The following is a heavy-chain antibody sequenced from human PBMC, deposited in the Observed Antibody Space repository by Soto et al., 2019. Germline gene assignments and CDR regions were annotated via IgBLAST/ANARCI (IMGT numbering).Heavy chain of an antibody. CDR3: AKGFGELLSSYYYYYMDV. CDR1: GFTFSSYA. D-gene: IGHD3-10*01. V-gene: IGHV3-23*01. Sequence: EVQLLESGGGLVQPGGSLRLSCAASGFTFSSYAMSWVRQAPGKGLEWVSAISGSGGSTYYADSVKGRFTISRDNSKNTLYLQMNSLRAEDTAVYYCAKGFGELLSSYYYYYMDVWGKGTTVTVSS. CDR2: ISGSGGST. J-gene: IGHJ6*03.